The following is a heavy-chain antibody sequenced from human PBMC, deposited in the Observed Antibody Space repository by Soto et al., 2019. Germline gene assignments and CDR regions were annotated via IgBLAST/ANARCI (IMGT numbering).Heavy chain of an antibody. J-gene: IGHJ4*02. CDR1: GGYFSGYS. Sequence: SETLSLTCAVYGGYFSGYSWSWIRQPPGKGLEWIGESNHSGSTNYNPALKRRVTITVDTSKNKNSLKLSSVTAGDTVVDYCARGAYHDVSSGYRYFDYWGQGTLVTVSS. D-gene: IGHD3-3*01. CDR3: ARGAYHDVSSGYRYFDY. V-gene: IGHV4-34*01. CDR2: SNHSGST.